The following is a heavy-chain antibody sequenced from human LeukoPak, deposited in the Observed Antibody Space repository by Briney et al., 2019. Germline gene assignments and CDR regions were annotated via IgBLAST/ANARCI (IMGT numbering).Heavy chain of an antibody. CDR3: AKDETPELITMIVVVITTFDY. V-gene: IGHV3-23*01. CDR2: ISGSGGST. CDR1: GFTFSSYA. D-gene: IGHD3-22*01. Sequence: GGSLRLSCAASGFTFSSYAMSWVRQAPGKGLEWVSAISGSGGSTYYADSVKGRFTISRDNSKNTLYLQMNSLRAEDTAVYYCAKDETPELITMIVVVITTFDYWGQGTLVTVSS. J-gene: IGHJ4*02.